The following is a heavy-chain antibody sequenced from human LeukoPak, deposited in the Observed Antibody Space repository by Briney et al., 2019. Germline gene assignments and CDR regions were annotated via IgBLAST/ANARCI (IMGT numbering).Heavy chain of an antibody. CDR2: ISAYNGNT. D-gene: IGHD2-8*01. CDR3: ARDAGLSASSPLPYY. Sequence: ASVKVSCKASGYTFSSYGISWVRQAPGQGLEWMGWISAYNGNTNYAQKLQGRVTMTTDTSTSTAYMELRSLRSDDTAVYYCARDAGLSASSPLPYYWGQGTLVTVSS. J-gene: IGHJ4*02. CDR1: GYTFSSYG. V-gene: IGHV1-18*01.